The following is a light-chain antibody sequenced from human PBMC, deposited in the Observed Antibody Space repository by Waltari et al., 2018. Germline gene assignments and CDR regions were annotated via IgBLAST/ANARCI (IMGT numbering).Light chain of an antibody. J-gene: IGLJ2*01. CDR1: SSDVVSSNL. CDR3: CSYAGSRVV. Sequence: QSALTQPASVSGSPGQSITIPCTGTSSDVVSSNLVSWYQQHPGKAPKLMIYEGIKRPSGVSNRFSGSKSGNTASLTISGLQAEDEADYYCCSYAGSRVVFGGGTKLTVL. CDR2: EGI. V-gene: IGLV2-23*01.